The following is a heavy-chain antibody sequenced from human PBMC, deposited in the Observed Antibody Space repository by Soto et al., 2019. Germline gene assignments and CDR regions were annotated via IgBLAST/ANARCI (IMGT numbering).Heavy chain of an antibody. CDR3: ASGADGDY. CDR1: GYTLPAYG. CDR2: ISAYNGKT. Sequence: QVKLVQSGAGVRKPGAPVKVSCRPPGYTLPAYGITGGGQAPGQGLGWMEWISAYNGKTNYAQRLKGRVTMTTDTSTSTAYMELRSLRSDDTAVYYCASGADGDYWGQGTLVTVSS. D-gene: IGHD3-10*01. V-gene: IGHV1-18*01. J-gene: IGHJ4*02.